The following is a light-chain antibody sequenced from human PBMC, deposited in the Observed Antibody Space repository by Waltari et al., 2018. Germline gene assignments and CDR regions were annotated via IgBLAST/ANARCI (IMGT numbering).Light chain of an antibody. V-gene: IGLV2-8*01. CDR2: EFN. Sequence: QSALTQPPSASGSPGQSVTISCTGTSSDVGAYDYVSWYQHHPDKAPKLIIFEFNKWPPGVPDRFSGAKSGTTASLTVSGLQAEDEADYYCSSYAGTDNFVVFGGGTKLTVL. CDR1: SSDVGAYDY. J-gene: IGLJ2*01. CDR3: SSYAGTDNFVV.